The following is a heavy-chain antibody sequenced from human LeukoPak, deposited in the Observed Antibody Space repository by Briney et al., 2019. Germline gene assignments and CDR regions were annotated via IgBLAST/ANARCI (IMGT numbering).Heavy chain of an antibody. CDR3: AKDKAQAYYASGSLVL. CDR2: LRGKANSYAT. CDR1: GFTFSASA. V-gene: IGHV3-73*01. J-gene: IGHJ4*02. Sequence: GGSLRLSCAASGFTFSASAMHWVRQASGKGLEWVGRLRGKANSYATAYAASVKGRFSISRDDSKNTAYLQMNSLKTEDTAVYYCAKDKAQAYYASGSLVLWGQGTLVTVSS. D-gene: IGHD3-10*01.